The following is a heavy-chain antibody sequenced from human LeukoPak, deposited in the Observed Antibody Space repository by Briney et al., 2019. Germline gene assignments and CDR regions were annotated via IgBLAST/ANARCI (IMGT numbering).Heavy chain of an antibody. CDR1: GFTFSSYA. CDR2: ISYDGSNK. D-gene: IGHD3-22*01. V-gene: IGHV3-30-3*01. CDR3: ARSLWDGYYWYFDP. J-gene: IGHJ2*01. Sequence: GGSLRLSCAASGFTFSSYATHWVRQAPGKGLEWVAVISYDGSNKYYADSVKGRFTISRDNSKNTLYLQMNSLRAEDTAVYYCARSLWDGYYWYFDPWGRGTLVTVSS.